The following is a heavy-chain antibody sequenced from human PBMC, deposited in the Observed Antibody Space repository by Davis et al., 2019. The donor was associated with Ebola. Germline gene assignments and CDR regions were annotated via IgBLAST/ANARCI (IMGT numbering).Heavy chain of an antibody. CDR1: EYTFTSYD. CDR2: MNPKSGNT. V-gene: IGHV1-8*01. CDR3: ARGRGRFGEVGFDY. Sequence: AASVKVSCKASEYTFTSYDINWVRQATGQGLEWVGWMNPKSGNTGYAEKFQGRVTMTRNTSITTAYMELGSLRSEDTAVYYCARGRGRFGEVGFDYWGQGTLVTVSS. J-gene: IGHJ4*02. D-gene: IGHD3-10*01.